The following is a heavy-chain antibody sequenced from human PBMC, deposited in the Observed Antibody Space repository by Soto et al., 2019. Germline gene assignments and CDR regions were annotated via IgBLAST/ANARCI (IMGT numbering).Heavy chain of an antibody. V-gene: IGHV3-30*18. CDR2: ISYDGSNK. D-gene: IGHD5-12*01. J-gene: IGHJ6*02. Sequence: QVQLVESGGGVVQPGRSLRLSCAASGFTFSSYGMHWVRQAPGKGLEWVAVISYDGSNKYYADSVKGRFTISRDNXXNTLYLQMNSLRAEDTAVYYCAKSRGIVASYGMDVWGQGTTVTVSS. CDR3: AKSRGIVASYGMDV. CDR1: GFTFSSYG.